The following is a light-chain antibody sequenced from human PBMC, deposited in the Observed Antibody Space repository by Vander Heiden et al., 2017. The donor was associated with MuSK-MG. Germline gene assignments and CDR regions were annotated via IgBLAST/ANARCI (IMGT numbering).Light chain of an antibody. CDR2: DAS. CDR3: QQDHSYSPT. CDR1: QNIVKW. V-gene: IGKV1-5*01. Sequence: DIQMTQSPSTLSASLGDRVTIPCRASQNIVKWLAWYQQKPGKAPQLLILDASTLKRGVPSRFSGSGSVTEFTLTITSLQPDDFATYYCQQDHSYSPTFGLGTKVEIK. J-gene: IGKJ1*01.